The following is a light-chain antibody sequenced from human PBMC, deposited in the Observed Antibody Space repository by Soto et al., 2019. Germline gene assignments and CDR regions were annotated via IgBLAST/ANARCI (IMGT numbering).Light chain of an antibody. V-gene: IGLV2-14*01. CDR1: SGDIGSYNR. CDR2: EVT. Sequence: QSALTQPASGSGSPGQSITISCTGTSGDIGSYNRVSWYQQHPGKAPKLIIYEVTDRPSGVSNRFSGSKSGNTASLTISGLQAEDEAEYYCSSYTNIKTRACVFGTGTKLTVL. CDR3: SSYTNIKTRACV. J-gene: IGLJ1*01.